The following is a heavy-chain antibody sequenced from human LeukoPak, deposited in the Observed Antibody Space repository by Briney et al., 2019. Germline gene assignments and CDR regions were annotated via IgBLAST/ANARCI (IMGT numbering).Heavy chain of an antibody. CDR3: ARSTHYYDSSGYFYFDY. J-gene: IGHJ4*02. CDR2: IKQDGSEK. Sequence: GGSLRLSCAASGFTFSRYWMSWVRQAPGKGLEWVANIKQDGSEKYYVDSVKGRFTISRDNAKNSLYLQMNSLRGEDTAVYYCARSTHYYDSSGYFYFDYWGQGTLVTVSS. D-gene: IGHD3-22*01. V-gene: IGHV3-7*01. CDR1: GFTFSRYW.